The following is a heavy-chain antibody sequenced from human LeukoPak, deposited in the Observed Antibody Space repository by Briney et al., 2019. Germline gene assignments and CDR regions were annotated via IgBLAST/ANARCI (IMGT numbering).Heavy chain of an antibody. CDR1: GFTFSSYG. J-gene: IGHJ4*02. D-gene: IGHD1-26*01. V-gene: IGHV3-33*01. CDR3: ARDRVEYSGSYHPSGY. CDR2: IWYDGSNK. Sequence: GGSLRLSCAASGFTFSSYGMHWVRQAPGKGLEWVAVIWYDGSNKYYADSVKGRFTISRDNSKNTLYLQMNSLRAEDTAVYYCARDRVEYSGSYHPSGYWGQGTLITVSS.